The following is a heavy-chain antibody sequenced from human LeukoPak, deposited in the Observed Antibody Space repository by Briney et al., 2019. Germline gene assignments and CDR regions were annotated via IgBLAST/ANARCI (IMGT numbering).Heavy chain of an antibody. D-gene: IGHD3-22*01. J-gene: IGHJ4*02. CDR3: ARNFGGGDSSGPYY. V-gene: IGHV3-20*04. CDR1: GFTFNDYG. Sequence: PGGSLRLSCAASGFTFNDYGMSWVRQAPGKGLGWVSGSNWNGGRTGYADSMKGPFIISKDNAKNSLYLQVNSLRAEDTALYYCARNFGGGDSSGPYYWGQGTLVTVSS. CDR2: SNWNGGRT.